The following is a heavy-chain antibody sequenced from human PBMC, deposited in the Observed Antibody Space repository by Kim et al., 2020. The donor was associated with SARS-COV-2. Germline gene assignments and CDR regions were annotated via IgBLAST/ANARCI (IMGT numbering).Heavy chain of an antibody. J-gene: IGHJ4*02. V-gene: IGHV4-39*01. D-gene: IGHD2-2*01. CDR1: GGSISSSSYY. Sequence: SETLSLTCTVSGGSISSSSYYWGWIRQPPGKGLEWIGSIYYSGSTYYNPSLKSRVTISVDTSKNQFSLNLISVTAADTAGYYCARHSRIVVVPAASLAWGQGTLVSVSS. CDR3: ARHSRIVVVPAASLA. CDR2: IYYSGST.